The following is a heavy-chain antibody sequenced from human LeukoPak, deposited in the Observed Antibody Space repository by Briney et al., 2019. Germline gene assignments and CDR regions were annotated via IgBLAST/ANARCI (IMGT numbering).Heavy chain of an antibody. V-gene: IGHV3-48*01. J-gene: IGHJ4*02. D-gene: IGHD3-22*01. CDR2: ISSSSSTI. Sequence: SGGSLRLSCAASGFTFSSYSMNWVRQAPGKGLEWVSYISSSSSTIYYADSVKGRFTISRDNAKNSLYLQMNSLRAEDTAVYYCARDKDYHDSSGLGDYWGQGTLVTVSS. CDR1: GFTFSSYS. CDR3: ARDKDYHDSSGLGDY.